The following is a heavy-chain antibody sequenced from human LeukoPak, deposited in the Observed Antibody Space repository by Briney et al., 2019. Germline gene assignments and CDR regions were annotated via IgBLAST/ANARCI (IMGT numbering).Heavy chain of an antibody. D-gene: IGHD6-19*01. CDR3: ARASGPFDY. J-gene: IGHJ4*02. CDR1: GFTFSNHA. Sequence: GGSLRLSCAASGFTFSNHAMSWVRQAPGKGLEWVSAIDYSGGRTYSTDSVRGRFTISRDNSKSTLFLLMNSLGAEDTAVYYCARASGPFDYWGQGTLVTVSS. V-gene: IGHV3-23*01. CDR2: IDYSGGRT.